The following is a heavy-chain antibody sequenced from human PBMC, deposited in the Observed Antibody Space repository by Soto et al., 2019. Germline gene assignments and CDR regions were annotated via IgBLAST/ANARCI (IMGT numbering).Heavy chain of an antibody. CDR2: IFESGAT. V-gene: IGHV4-4*02. D-gene: IGHD1-7*01. J-gene: IGHJ4*02. CDR3: TTSHAGELNN. Sequence: QVQLQESGPGLVKPSGTLSLTCAVSGGSISSSSWWTWVRQSPGKGLEWIGEIFESGATNYNPPLKSRRTMSVDKSKNQFSLNLSSLTAADTAVYFCTTSHAGELNNWGQGTLVTVSS. CDR1: GGSISSSSW.